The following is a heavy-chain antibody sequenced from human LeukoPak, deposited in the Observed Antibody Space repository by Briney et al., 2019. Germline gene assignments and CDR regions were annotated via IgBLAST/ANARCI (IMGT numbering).Heavy chain of an antibody. CDR2: INHSGST. Sequence: SETLSLTCAVYGGSFSGYYWSWIRQPPGKGLEWIGEINHSGSTNYNPSLKSRVTISVDTSKNQFSLKLSSVTAADTAVYYCARHRAAGYSSGWTPGWFDPWGQGTLVTASS. CDR1: GGSFSGYY. J-gene: IGHJ5*02. V-gene: IGHV4-34*01. CDR3: ARHRAAGYSSGWTPGWFDP. D-gene: IGHD6-19*01.